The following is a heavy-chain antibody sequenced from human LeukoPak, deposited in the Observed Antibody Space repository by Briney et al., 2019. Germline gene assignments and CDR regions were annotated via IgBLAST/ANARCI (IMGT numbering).Heavy chain of an antibody. J-gene: IGHJ4*02. CDR2: INGNGAST. V-gene: IGHV3-23*01. D-gene: IGHD5-18*01. CDR3: AKDQAYSYYYLDC. Sequence: GGSLRLSCAASGFSFNDHAMSWVRQAPGKGLEWVSGINGNGASTYYSDSVKGRFTISRDNSKNMVYLQMSSLRADDTAIYYCAKDQAYSYYYLDCWGQGTLVTVSS. CDR1: GFSFNDHA.